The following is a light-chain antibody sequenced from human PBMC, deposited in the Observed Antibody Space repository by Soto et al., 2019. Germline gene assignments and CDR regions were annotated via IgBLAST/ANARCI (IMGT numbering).Light chain of an antibody. CDR1: SSNIGAGYD. J-gene: IGLJ2*01. Sequence: QSVLTQTPSVSGAPGQRVTISCTGSSSNIGAGYDVHWYQQFPGTAPKLLIYGNSNRPSGVPDRFSGSKSGTSASLAITGLQADDEADYYCQSYDSRLSGYVVFGGGTKLTVL. CDR3: QSYDSRLSGYVV. CDR2: GNS. V-gene: IGLV1-40*01.